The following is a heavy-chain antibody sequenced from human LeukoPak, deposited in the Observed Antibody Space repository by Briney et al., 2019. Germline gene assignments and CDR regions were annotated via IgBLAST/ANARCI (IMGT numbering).Heavy chain of an antibody. CDR3: AGDITGTDNFDY. CDR1: GGTFSSYA. CDR2: IIPIFGTA. Sequence: GASVKVPCKASGGTFSSYAISWVRQAPGQGLEWMGGIIPIFGTANYAQKFQGRVTITADESTSTAYMELSSLRSEDTAVYYCAGDITGTDNFDYWGQGTLVTVSS. D-gene: IGHD1-20*01. J-gene: IGHJ4*02. V-gene: IGHV1-69*13.